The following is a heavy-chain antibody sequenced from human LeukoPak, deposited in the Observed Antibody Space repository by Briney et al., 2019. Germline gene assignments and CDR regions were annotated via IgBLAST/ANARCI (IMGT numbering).Heavy chain of an antibody. CDR2: IYYSGST. D-gene: IGHD3-3*01. Sequence: SETLSLTCTVSGGSISSSSYYWGWIRQPPGKGLEWIGSIYYSGSTYYNPSLKTRVHISVHTSKNQFSLTLNSVTAADTAVYYCARAREWIIRFDYWGQGTLVTVSS. V-gene: IGHV4-39*07. CDR3: ARAREWIIRFDY. J-gene: IGHJ4*01. CDR1: GGSISSSSYY.